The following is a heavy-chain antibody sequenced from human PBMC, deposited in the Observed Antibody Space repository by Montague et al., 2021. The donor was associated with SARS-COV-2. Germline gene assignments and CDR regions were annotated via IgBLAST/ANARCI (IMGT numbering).Heavy chain of an antibody. V-gene: IGHV4-39*02. Sequence: SETLSLTCTVSGGSITNNIDYWAWIRRPPGKGLEWIGSIYYTGNTYYNPSLKSRVTISVVTSKNPFTLKLSSVTAAETAVYYCARLKRYFDSSGSPSAFDFWGQGTKVTVSS. CDR3: ARLKRYFDSSGSPSAFDF. D-gene: IGHD3-22*01. CDR2: IYYTGNT. J-gene: IGHJ3*01. CDR1: GGSITNNIDY.